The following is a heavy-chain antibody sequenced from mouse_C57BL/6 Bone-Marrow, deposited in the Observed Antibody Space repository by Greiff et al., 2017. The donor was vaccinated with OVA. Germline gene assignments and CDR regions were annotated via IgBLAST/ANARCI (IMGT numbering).Heavy chain of an antibody. CDR1: GYTFTSYW. J-gene: IGHJ2*01. V-gene: IGHV1-69*01. CDR3: ARGAIYDGYYFDY. Sequence: VQLQQPGAELVMPGASVKLSCKASGYTFTSYWMHWVKQRPGQGLEWIGEIDPSDSYTNYNQKFKGKSTLTVDKSSSTAYMQPSSLTSEDSAVYYCARGAIYDGYYFDYWGQGTTLTVSS. D-gene: IGHD2-3*01. CDR2: IDPSDSYT.